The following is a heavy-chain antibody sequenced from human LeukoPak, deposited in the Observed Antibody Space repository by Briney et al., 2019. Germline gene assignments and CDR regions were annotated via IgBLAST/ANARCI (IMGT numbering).Heavy chain of an antibody. D-gene: IGHD5-18*01. CDR2: IYDGGNT. J-gene: IGHJ5*02. V-gene: IGHV3-66*01. CDR3: TRGPKGYPNCFDP. CDR1: GFTASISY. Sequence: GGSLRHSRAPSGFTASISYMNCVPPAPGEGREWMCVIYDGGNTHYAVSAKCRFTISRDNSKTTLYLQVNCLRGAHTAVYFCTRGPKGYPNCFDPWGQGTVVTVSS.